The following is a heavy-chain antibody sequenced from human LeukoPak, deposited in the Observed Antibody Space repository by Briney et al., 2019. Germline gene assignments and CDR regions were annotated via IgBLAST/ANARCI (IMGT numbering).Heavy chain of an antibody. V-gene: IGHV1-69*04. CDR1: GGTFSSYA. D-gene: IGHD2-15*01. CDR3: ARDATYCRGSTCSYYGLDV. CDR2: IIPILGIA. J-gene: IGHJ6*02. Sequence: ASVKVSCKASGGTFSSYAISWVRQAPGQGLEWMGRIIPILGIANYAQKFQGRVTITADKSTSTAYMELSSLTSEDTAVYYCARDATYCRGSTCSYYGLDVWGQGTTVTVSS.